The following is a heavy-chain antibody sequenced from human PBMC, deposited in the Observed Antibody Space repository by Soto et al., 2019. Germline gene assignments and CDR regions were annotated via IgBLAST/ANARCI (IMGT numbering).Heavy chain of an antibody. CDR3: ARSQGGYYYYYGMDV. Sequence: PSETLSLTCAVYGGSFSGYYWSWIRQPPGKGLEWIGEINHSGSTNYNPSLKGRVTISVDTSKNQFSLKVRSVTAAATDVYYCARSQGGYYYYYGMDVWGQGTTVTVSS. CDR1: GGSFSGYY. J-gene: IGHJ6*02. D-gene: IGHD3-16*01. CDR2: INHSGST. V-gene: IGHV4-34*01.